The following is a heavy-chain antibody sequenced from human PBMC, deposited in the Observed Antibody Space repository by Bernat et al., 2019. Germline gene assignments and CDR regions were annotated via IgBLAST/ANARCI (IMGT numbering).Heavy chain of an antibody. D-gene: IGHD3-22*01. CDR2: INHSGST. J-gene: IGHJ3*02. CDR3: ARYLHYYESNGYWSAFDI. CDR1: GGSFSGYY. V-gene: IGHV4-34*01. Sequence: QVQLQQWGAGLLKPSETLSLTCAVYGGSFSGYYWSWIRQPPGKGLEWIGEINHSGSTNYNPSLKSRVTISVNTSKNQFTLELSSVTATDTAVYYCARYLHYYESNGYWSAFDIWGQGTMVTVSS.